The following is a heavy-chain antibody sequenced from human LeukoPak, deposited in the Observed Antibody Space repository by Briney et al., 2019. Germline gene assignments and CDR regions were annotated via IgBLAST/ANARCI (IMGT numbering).Heavy chain of an antibody. CDR1: GFTFSSYT. D-gene: IGHD3-10*01. CDR2: ITATSSST. J-gene: IGHJ4*02. CDR3: AKLFESGTYNNFFHY. Sequence: GGSLRLSCAASGFTFSSYTRKWVRQAPGKGLEWVSAITATSSSTHDADSVQGRFTISRDNSKNTLYLQMNSLRPEDTAIYYCAKLFESGTYNNFFHYWGQGTLVTVFS. V-gene: IGHV3-23*01.